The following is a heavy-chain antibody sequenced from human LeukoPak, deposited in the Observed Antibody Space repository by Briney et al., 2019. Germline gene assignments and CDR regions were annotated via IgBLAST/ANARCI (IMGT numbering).Heavy chain of an antibody. V-gene: IGHV3-23*01. Sequence: GGSLRLSCAASGFTFSSYAMSWVRQAPGKGLEWVSAISGSGGSTYYADSVKGRFTISRDNSKNTLYLQMNSLRAEDTAVYYCAKATYYYDSSGYYYGYYSDYWGQGTLVTVSS. CDR2: ISGSGGST. D-gene: IGHD3-22*01. CDR1: GFTFSSYA. CDR3: AKATYYYDSSGYYYGYYSDY. J-gene: IGHJ4*02.